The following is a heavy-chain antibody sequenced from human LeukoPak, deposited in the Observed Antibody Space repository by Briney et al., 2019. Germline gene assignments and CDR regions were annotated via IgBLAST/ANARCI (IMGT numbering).Heavy chain of an antibody. J-gene: IGHJ4*02. Sequence: SETLSLTCTVSGGSISSSTYYWGWIRQPPGKGLEWIGCIYYSGSTNFNPSLKSRVTISVDTSKNQFSLKLSSVTAADTAVYYCARQKVAAAQFDYWGQGTLVTVSS. CDR3: ARQKVAAAQFDY. D-gene: IGHD6-13*01. CDR2: IYYSGST. CDR1: GGSISSSTYY. V-gene: IGHV4-39*01.